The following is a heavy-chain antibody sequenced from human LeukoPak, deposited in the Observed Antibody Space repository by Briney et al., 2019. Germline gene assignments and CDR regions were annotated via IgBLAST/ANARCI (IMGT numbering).Heavy chain of an antibody. D-gene: IGHD3-10*01. V-gene: IGHV4-30-4*01. CDR1: GGSISSGDYY. CDR3: ARLRWFGDDCRWFDP. J-gene: IGHJ5*02. CDR2: IYYSGST. Sequence: SQTLSLTCTVSGGSISSGDYYWSWIRQPPGKGLEWIGYIYYSGSTYYNPSLKSRLTISVDTSKNQFSLKLSSVTAADTAVYYCARLRWFGDDCRWFDPWGQGTLVTVSS.